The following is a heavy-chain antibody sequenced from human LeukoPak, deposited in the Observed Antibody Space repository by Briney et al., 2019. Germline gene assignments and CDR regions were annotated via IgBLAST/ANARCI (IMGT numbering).Heavy chain of an antibody. CDR1: GFTFSSYG. J-gene: IGHJ4*02. CDR2: INTDGSSA. CDR3: ARDRAASDLDY. Sequence: PGGSLRLSCAASGFTFSSYGMHWVRQAPGKGLMWVSRINTDGSSAAYADSVKGRFTISRDNAKNTLYLQMSGLRAEDTAVYYCARDRAASDLDYWGQGTLVTVSS. V-gene: IGHV3-74*01. D-gene: IGHD6-13*01.